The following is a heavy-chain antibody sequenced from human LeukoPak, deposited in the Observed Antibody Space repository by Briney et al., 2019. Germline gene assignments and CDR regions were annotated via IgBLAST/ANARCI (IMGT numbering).Heavy chain of an antibody. J-gene: IGHJ5*02. CDR2: AIPIFGTA. CDR1: GGTCSSSA. Sequence: GASVKVSCKASGGTCSSSAIIWVRQPPGPGLEWMGGAIPIFGTANYAQKFQGRGTITTDDSTRTAYLVLSRLRSEETTACYSVGLPQTYDFWSGYISPWGQGTLVTVSS. D-gene: IGHD3-3*01. V-gene: IGHV1-69*05. CDR3: VGLPQTYDFWSGYISP.